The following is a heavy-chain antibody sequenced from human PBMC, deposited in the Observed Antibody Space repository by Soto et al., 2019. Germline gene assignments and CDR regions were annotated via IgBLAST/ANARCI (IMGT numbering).Heavy chain of an antibody. D-gene: IGHD4-4*01. Sequence: GGSLRLSCADSGFTFTDYGMHWVRQAPGKGLEWVAVISYDGSNKYYADSVKGRFTISRDNSKNTLYLQMNSLRAEDTAVYYCARDPTVGPPFDAFDIWGQGTMVTVSS. CDR2: ISYDGSNK. V-gene: IGHV3-30*03. CDR1: GFTFTDYG. CDR3: ARDPTVGPPFDAFDI. J-gene: IGHJ3*02.